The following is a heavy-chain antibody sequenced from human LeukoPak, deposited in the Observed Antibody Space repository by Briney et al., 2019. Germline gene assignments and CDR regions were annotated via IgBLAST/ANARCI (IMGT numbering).Heavy chain of an antibody. J-gene: IGHJ4*02. CDR3: ANAPAGIQLWVDY. V-gene: IGHV3-23*01. Sequence: GGSLRLSCAASGFTFSSYVMSWVRQAPGKGLEWVSAISGSGGSTYYADSVKGRFTISRDNSKNTLYLQMNSLRAEDTAVYYCANAPAGIQLWVDYWGQGTLVTVSS. D-gene: IGHD5-18*01. CDR1: GFTFSSYV. CDR2: ISGSGGST.